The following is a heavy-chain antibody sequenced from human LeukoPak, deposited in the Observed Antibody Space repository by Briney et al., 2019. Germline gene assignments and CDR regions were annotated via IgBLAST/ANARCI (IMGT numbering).Heavy chain of an antibody. CDR2: ISYDGSNK. J-gene: IGHJ3*02. V-gene: IGHV3-30*18. CDR1: GFTFSSYG. Sequence: GGSLRLSCAASGFTFSSYGMHWVRQAPGKGLEWVAVISYDGSNKYYADSVKGRFTISRDNSKNTLYLQMNSLRAEDTAVYYCAKALEDYYDSSGLGNGAFDIWGQGTMVTVSS. CDR3: AKALEDYYDSSGLGNGAFDI. D-gene: IGHD3-22*01.